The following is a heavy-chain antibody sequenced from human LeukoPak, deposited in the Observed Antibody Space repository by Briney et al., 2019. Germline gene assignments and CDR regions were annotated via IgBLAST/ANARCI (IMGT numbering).Heavy chain of an antibody. J-gene: IGHJ4*02. CDR1: GFTFNTYG. V-gene: IGHV3-7*01. CDR2: IKQDGSEK. CDR3: ARVGTVVVTAITGYYFDY. D-gene: IGHD2-21*02. Sequence: GGSLRLSCAASGFTFNTYGMHWVRQAPGKGLEGVANIKQDGSEKYYVDSVKGRFTISRDNAKNSLYLQMNSLRAEDTAVYYCARVGTVVVTAITGYYFDYWGQGTLVTVSS.